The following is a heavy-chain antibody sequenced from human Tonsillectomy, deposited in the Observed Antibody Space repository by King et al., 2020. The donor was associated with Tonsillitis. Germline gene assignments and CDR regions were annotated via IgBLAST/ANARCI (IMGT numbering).Heavy chain of an antibody. Sequence: VQLVESGGGLVQPGGSLRLSCVASGFTFNFYYMTWVRQAPGKGLEWVANIKQDGSEQFYADSVKGRFTISRDNARNSLFLQMSSLRVEDTAVYYCAREGVIGGAVDDASDIWGQGTLVTVSS. CDR3: AREGVIGGAVDDASDI. V-gene: IGHV3-7*03. D-gene: IGHD2-21*01. CDR2: IKQDGSEQ. CDR1: GFTFNFYY. J-gene: IGHJ3*02.